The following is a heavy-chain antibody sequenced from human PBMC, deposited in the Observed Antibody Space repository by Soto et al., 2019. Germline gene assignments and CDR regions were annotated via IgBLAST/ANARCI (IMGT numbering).Heavy chain of an antibody. V-gene: IGHV3-23*01. D-gene: IGHD3-22*01. CDR2: ISGSGGST. J-gene: IGHJ5*02. CDR1: GFTFSSYA. CDR3: AKGSGYYYDNSGSNWFDP. Sequence: HPGGSLRLSCAASGFTFSSYAMNWVRQAPGKGLAWVSVISGSGGSTYYADSVKGRFTISRDNSRNTLYLQMNSLRAEDTAVYYCAKGSGYYYDNSGSNWFDPWGQGTLVTVSS.